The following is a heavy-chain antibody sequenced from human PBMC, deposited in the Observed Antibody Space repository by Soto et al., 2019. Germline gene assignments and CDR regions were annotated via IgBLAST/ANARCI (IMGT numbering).Heavy chain of an antibody. V-gene: IGHV3-30*03. J-gene: IGHJ6*02. Sequence: PGGSLRLSCAGSGFTLSDHYIDWVRQAPGKGLEWVALLSFHGRDESYVDSVRGRFTISRDNSMNTVFLQMNSLRVDDTALYYCVKGGYYYYYAMDVWGQGTTVTVSS. D-gene: IGHD2-15*01. CDR1: GFTLSDHY. CDR2: LSFHGRDE. CDR3: VKGGYYYYYAMDV.